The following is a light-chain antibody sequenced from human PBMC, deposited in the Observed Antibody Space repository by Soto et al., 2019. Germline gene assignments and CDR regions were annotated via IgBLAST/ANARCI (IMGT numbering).Light chain of an antibody. Sequence: EIVLTQYPGTLSLSPVETATLSCRASETVDTSSLGWYQQKPGRAPSLRIYSASRRATGIPDRFDASGSATDFTLTISRLEPEDFAVYYCHQYGSSPLTFGGGTKVEI. V-gene: IGKV3-20*01. J-gene: IGKJ4*01. CDR2: SAS. CDR3: HQYGSSPLT. CDR1: ETVDTSS.